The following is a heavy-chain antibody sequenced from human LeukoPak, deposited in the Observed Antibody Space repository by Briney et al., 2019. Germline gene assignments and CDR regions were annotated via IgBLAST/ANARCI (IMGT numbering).Heavy chain of an antibody. CDR3: ARDALD. CDR2: IYHSGST. J-gene: IGHJ4*02. CDR1: GFTFSSYA. D-gene: IGHD3-3*02. Sequence: KPGGSLRLSCAASGFTFSSYAMSWIRQPRGKGLEWIGYIYHSGSTYYNPSLKSRVTISVDRSKNQFSLKLSSVTAADTAVYYCARDALDWGQGTLVTVSS. V-gene: IGHV4-30-2*01.